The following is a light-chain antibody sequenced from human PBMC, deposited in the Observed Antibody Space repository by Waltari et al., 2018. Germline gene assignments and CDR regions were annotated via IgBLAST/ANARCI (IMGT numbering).Light chain of an antibody. CDR3: QQYNNWPLT. Sequence: EIVMTQSPATLSLSPGERATLSCRASHSVTNNLAWYQQKPGQAPRLLIYRASTRATSIPARISGSGSGTEFTLTISSLQSEDFAFYYCQQYNNWPLTFGGGTKVEIK. J-gene: IGKJ4*01. CDR1: HSVTNN. V-gene: IGKV3-15*01. CDR2: RAS.